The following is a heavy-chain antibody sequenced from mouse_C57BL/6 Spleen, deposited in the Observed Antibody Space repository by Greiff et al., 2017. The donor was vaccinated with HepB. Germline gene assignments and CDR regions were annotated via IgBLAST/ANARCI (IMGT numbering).Heavy chain of an antibody. CDR2: ISDGGSYT. V-gene: IGHV5-4*01. D-gene: IGHD1-1*01. CDR3: ARDDYGSSYGAMDY. CDR1: GFTFSSYA. J-gene: IGHJ4*01. Sequence: EVKLVESGGGLVKPGGSLKLSCAASGFTFSSYAMSWVRQTPEKRLEWVATISDGGSYTYYPDNVKGRFTISRDNAKNNLYLQMSHLKSEDTAMYYWARDDYGSSYGAMDYWGQGTSVTVSS.